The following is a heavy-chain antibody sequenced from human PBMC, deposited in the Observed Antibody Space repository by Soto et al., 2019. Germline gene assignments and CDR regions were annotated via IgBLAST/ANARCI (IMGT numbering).Heavy chain of an antibody. CDR3: ARDLSH. V-gene: IGHV3-48*02. CDR2: SNSASTTT. CDR1: GFPFSSYA. J-gene: IGHJ4*02. Sequence: DVQLVESGGGLVQPGGSLRLSCAASGFPFSSYAMHWVRQAPGKGLEWISYSNSASTTTFHADSVKGRFTVSRDNAKNSVYLQLSSLRHEDTAVYYCARDLSHWGQGTLVTVSS.